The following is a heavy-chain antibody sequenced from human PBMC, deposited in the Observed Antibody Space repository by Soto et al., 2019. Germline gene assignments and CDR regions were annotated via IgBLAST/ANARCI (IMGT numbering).Heavy chain of an antibody. CDR3: ARNIADGHYHMDV. V-gene: IGHV3-48*02. J-gene: IGHJ6*04. CDR2: ISSSAYTI. CDR1: GFAFIRYS. Sequence: SGGSLRLSCTASGFAFIRYSMNWVRQAPGEGLEWLSYISSSAYTIYTADSVKGRFTISRDNTNNLVYLQMNSLRDEDTAVYYCARNIADGHYHMDVWGKGTTVTVSS. D-gene: IGHD3-16*02.